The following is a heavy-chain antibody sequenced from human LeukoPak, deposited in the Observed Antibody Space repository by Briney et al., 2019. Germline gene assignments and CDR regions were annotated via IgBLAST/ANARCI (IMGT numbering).Heavy chain of an antibody. V-gene: IGHV6-1*01. CDR2: TYYRSKWYN. CDR1: GDSVSSNSAA. D-gene: IGHD6-13*01. Sequence: SQTLSLTCAISGDSVSSNSAAWNWIRQSPSGGLEWLGRTYYRSKWYNDYAVSVKSRITINPDTSKNQFSLQLNSVTPEDTAVYYCAYSSSWWSLGGFDYWGQGTLVTVSS. J-gene: IGHJ4*02. CDR3: AYSSSWWSLGGFDY.